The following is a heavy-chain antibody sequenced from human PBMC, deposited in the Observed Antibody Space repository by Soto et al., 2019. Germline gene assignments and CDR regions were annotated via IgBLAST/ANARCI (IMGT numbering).Heavy chain of an antibody. CDR1: GFTFSSYS. J-gene: IGHJ6*02. CDR2: ISSSSSYI. V-gene: IGHV3-21*01. Sequence: VWSLRLSCAASGFTFSSYSMNWVRQAPGKGLEWVSSISSSSSYIYYADSVKGRFTISRDNAKNSLYLQMNSLRAEDTAVYYCARYLLGDRDGHYGMDVWSQGTPVTVSS. D-gene: IGHD3-16*01. CDR3: ARYLLGDRDGHYGMDV.